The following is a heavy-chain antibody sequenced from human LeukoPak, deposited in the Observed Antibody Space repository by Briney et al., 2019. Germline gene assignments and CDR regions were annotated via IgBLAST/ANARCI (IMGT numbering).Heavy chain of an antibody. CDR3: AREVEGTRALYNWFDP. Sequence: ASVKVSCKASGYTFTSYGISWVRQAPGQGLESMGWISAYNGNTNYAQKLQGRVTMTTDTSTSTAYMELRSLRSDDTAVYYCAREVEGTRALYNWFDPWGQGTLVTVSS. CDR2: ISAYNGNT. D-gene: IGHD2-15*01. J-gene: IGHJ5*02. V-gene: IGHV1-18*04. CDR1: GYTFTSYG.